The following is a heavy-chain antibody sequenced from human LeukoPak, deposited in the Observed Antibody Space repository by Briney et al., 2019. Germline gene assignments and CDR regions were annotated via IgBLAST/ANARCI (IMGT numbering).Heavy chain of an antibody. J-gene: IGHJ4*02. D-gene: IGHD6-13*01. CDR2: IYYSGST. Sequence: SETLSLTCTVSGGSISSYYWSWIRQPPPKGLEWIGYIYYSGSTNYNPSLKSRVTISVDTSKNQFSLKLTSVTAADTAVYYCAMNSSWTTNFDYWGQGTLVTVSS. V-gene: IGHV4-59*01. CDR1: GGSISSYY. CDR3: AMNSSWTTNFDY.